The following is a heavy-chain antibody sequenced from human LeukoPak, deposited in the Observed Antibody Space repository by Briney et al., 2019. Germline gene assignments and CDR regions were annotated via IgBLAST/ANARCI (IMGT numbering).Heavy chain of an antibody. CDR3: ARLTEDAYIWENYRYIDY. D-gene: IGHD3-16*02. CDR2: IHSTSSYT. V-gene: IGHV3-11*06. CDR1: GFTFSGHY. J-gene: IGHJ4*02. Sequence: GGSLRLSCAASGFTFSGHYMIWIRQAPGKGLEWVSYIHSTSSYTRYADSVKGRFIISRDNAKNSLYMQMNSLRVEDTAVFYCARLTEDAYIWENYRYIDYWGQGTLVTVSS.